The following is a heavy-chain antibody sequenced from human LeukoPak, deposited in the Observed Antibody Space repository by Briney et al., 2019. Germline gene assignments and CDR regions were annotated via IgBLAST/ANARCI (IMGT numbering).Heavy chain of an antibody. J-gene: IGHJ4*02. Sequence: GGSLRLSCAASGFPFSTYAMSWVRQAPGKGLEWVSSIRGSDGSTYYADSVKGRFAISRDNSKNTLYLQMNSLRAEDTAVYCCAKDVYGDYGGLDYWGQGTLVTVSS. CDR1: GFPFSTYA. V-gene: IGHV3-23*01. D-gene: IGHD4-17*01. CDR2: IRGSDGST. CDR3: AKDVYGDYGGLDY.